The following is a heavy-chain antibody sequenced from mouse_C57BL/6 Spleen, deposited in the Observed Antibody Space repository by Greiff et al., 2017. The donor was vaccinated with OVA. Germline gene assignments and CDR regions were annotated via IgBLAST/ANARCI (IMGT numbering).Heavy chain of an antibody. CDR2: ISSGSSTI. J-gene: IGHJ3*01. V-gene: IGHV5-17*01. Sequence: EVQRVESGGGLVKPGGSLKLSCAASGFTFSDYGMHRVRQAPEKGLEWVAYISSGSSTIYYADTVKGRFTISRDNAKNTLFLQMTSLRSEDTAMYYCAGGGYEFTYWGQGTLVTVSA. CDR3: AGGGYEFTY. CDR1: GFTFSDYG. D-gene: IGHD2-2*01.